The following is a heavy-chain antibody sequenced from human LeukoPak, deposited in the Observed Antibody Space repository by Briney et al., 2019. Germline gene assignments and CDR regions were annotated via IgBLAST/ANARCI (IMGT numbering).Heavy chain of an antibody. Sequence: PGRSLRLSCAASGFTFSSYAKHWVRQAPGKGLEWVAVISYDGSNKYYADSVKGRFAISRDNSKNTLYLQMNSLRAEDTAVYYCARDLRRGLDYWGQGTLVTVSS. CDR1: GFTFSSYA. V-gene: IGHV3-30*09. CDR3: ARDLRRGLDY. D-gene: IGHD2-15*01. J-gene: IGHJ4*02. CDR2: ISYDGSNK.